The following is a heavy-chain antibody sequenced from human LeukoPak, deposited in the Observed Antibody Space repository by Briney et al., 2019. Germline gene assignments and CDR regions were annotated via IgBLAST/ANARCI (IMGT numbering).Heavy chain of an antibody. V-gene: IGHV3-23*01. D-gene: IGHD5-12*01. CDR3: AKAHGGYSWDY. Sequence: GGSLRLSCAASGFTFSSYGMSWVRQAPGKRLEWVSGISGSGGSTYYADSVKGRFTISRGNSKNTLYLQMNSLRAEDTAVYYCAKAHGGYSWDYWGQGTLVTVSS. CDR1: GFTFSSYG. J-gene: IGHJ4*02. CDR2: ISGSGGST.